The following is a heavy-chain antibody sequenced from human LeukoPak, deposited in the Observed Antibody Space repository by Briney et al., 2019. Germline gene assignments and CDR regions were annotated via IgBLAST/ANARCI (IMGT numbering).Heavy chain of an antibody. J-gene: IGHJ4*02. Sequence: SETLSLTCTVSGGSISSYFWSWIRQTAAQGLEWIERISTSGTTNYNPSLKSRVTMSVDTSKNQFSLKLSSVTAADTAVYYCAGLWGHLGYWGQGTLVTVSS. CDR1: GGSISSYF. V-gene: IGHV4-4*07. D-gene: IGHD3-16*01. CDR3: AGLWGHLGY. CDR2: ISTSGTT.